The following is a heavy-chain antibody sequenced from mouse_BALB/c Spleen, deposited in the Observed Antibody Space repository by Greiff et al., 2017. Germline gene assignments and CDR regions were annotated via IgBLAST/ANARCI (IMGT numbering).Heavy chain of an antibody. V-gene: IGHV5-6-5*01. CDR1: GFTFSSYA. CDR2: ISSGGST. J-gene: IGHJ4*01. Sequence: EVKLVESGGGLVKPGGSLKLSCAASGFTFSSYAMSWVRQTPEKRLEWVASISSGGSTYYPDSVKGRFTISRDNARNILYLQMSSLRSEDTAMYYCARRGDYYPYAMDYWGQGTSVTVSS. D-gene: IGHD1-1*01. CDR3: ARRGDYYPYAMDY.